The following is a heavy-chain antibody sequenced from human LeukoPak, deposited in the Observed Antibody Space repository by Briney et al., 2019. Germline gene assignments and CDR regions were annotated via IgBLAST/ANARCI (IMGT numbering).Heavy chain of an antibody. CDR1: GFTFSSYA. CDR3: AKDRSLDGGNSNGYFDS. CDR2: ISGSAGST. D-gene: IGHD4-23*01. V-gene: IGHV3-23*01. Sequence: PGGSLRLSCAASGFTFSSYAMNWVRRAPGKGLEWVSIISGSAGSTYYADSVKGRFTISRDNSKNTLFLQMNSLRAEDTAVYYCAKDRSLDGGNSNGYFDSWGQGTLVTVSS. J-gene: IGHJ4*02.